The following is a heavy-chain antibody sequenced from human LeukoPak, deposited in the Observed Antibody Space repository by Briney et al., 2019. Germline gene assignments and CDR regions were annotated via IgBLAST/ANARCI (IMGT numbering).Heavy chain of an antibody. CDR3: AKLGQDYGGNPFDY. D-gene: IGHD4-23*01. Sequence: PGGSLRLSCAASGFSFSHYAMSWVRQAPTRGLEWVSSLRGDGETFYADSVKGRFTLSRDDSRNTLFLQLNNLRVDDTAVYYCAKLGQDYGGNPFDYWGQGTLVTVSS. V-gene: IGHV3-23*01. J-gene: IGHJ4*02. CDR1: GFSFSHYA. CDR2: LRGDGET.